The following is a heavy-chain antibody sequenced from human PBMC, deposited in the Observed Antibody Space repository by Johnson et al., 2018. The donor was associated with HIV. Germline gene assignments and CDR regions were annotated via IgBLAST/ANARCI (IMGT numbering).Heavy chain of an antibody. Sequence: VQLVESGGGVVQPGRSLRLSCTGFGFTFNRYAIHWVRQAPNKGLGWVAVISYDGIYKYYGDSVKGRFTISRDYPQNTIYLQMTSLRVEDTAVYYCARAQHYDFWSGYYPIGGAAFDFWGQGQMVTVSS. CDR1: GFTFNRYA. D-gene: IGHD3-3*01. CDR2: ISYDGIYK. V-gene: IGHV3-30*04. CDR3: ARAQHYDFWSGYYPIGGAAFDF. J-gene: IGHJ3*01.